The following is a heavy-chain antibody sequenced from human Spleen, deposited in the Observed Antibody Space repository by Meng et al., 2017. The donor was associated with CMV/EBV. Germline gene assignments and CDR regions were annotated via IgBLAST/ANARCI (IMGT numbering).Heavy chain of an antibody. V-gene: IGHV3-21*01. CDR3: ARGSWDYGGTHDC. J-gene: IGHJ4*02. Sequence: GESLKISCAASGFAFSGYSVNWVRQAPGKGLEWVSSISSRSDYIYYAESVKGRFTISRDNAKNSLYLQMNSLRAEDTAVYYCARGSWDYGGTHDCWGQGTLVTVSS. CDR2: ISSRSDYI. CDR1: GFAFSGYS. D-gene: IGHD4-23*01.